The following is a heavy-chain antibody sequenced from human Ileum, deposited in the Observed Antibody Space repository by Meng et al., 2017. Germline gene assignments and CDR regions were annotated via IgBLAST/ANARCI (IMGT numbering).Heavy chain of an antibody. Sequence: ASVKVSCKASGYTFSGKFLHWLRQAPGHGLEWMGWINPNTGATKYTQNFQGRVTMTRDTSITTAYMEMSRLRSDDMAVFYCATVGGGYDPGYFDYWGQGTLVTVSS. CDR1: GYTFSGKF. J-gene: IGHJ4*02. V-gene: IGHV1-2*02. D-gene: IGHD5-12*01. CDR3: ATVGGGYDPGYFDY. CDR2: INPNTGAT.